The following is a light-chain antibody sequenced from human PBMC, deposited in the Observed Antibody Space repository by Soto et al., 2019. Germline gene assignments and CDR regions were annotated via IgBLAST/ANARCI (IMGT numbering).Light chain of an antibody. J-gene: IGLJ1*01. Sequence: ALTQPRSVSGSPGQSVTISCTGTSSVVGGYNYVSWYQQHPDKAPKLMIYDVTKRPSGVPDRFSGSKSGNTASLTISGLQAEDEADYYCCSYAGSYPFVFGTGTKVTVL. CDR3: CSYAGSYPFV. CDR2: DVT. V-gene: IGLV2-11*01. CDR1: SSVVGGYNY.